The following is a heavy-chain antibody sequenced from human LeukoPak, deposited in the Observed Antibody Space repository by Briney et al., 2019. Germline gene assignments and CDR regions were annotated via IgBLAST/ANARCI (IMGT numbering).Heavy chain of an antibody. Sequence: GGSLRLSCAASGFTFSSYAMSWDRQAPGKGLEWVSAISGSGGSTYYADSVKGRFTISRDNSKNTLYLQMNSLRAEDTAVYYCAKDRYSSGCLSYWGQGTLVTVSS. CDR1: GFTFSSYA. J-gene: IGHJ4*02. V-gene: IGHV3-23*01. D-gene: IGHD6-19*01. CDR2: ISGSGGST. CDR3: AKDRYSSGCLSY.